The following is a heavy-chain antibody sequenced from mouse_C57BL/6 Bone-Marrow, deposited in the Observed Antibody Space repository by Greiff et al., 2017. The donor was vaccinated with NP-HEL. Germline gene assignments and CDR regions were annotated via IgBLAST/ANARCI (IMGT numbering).Heavy chain of an antibody. CDR3: APNYYGSSTGFAY. CDR2: INPNNGGT. CDR1: GYTFTDYY. Sequence: EVKLQQSGPELVKPGASVKISCKASGYTFTDYYMNWVKQSHGKSLEWIGDINPNNGGTSYNQKFKGKATLTVDKSSSTAYMELRSLTSEDSAVYYCAPNYYGSSTGFAYWGQGTLVTVSA. V-gene: IGHV1-26*01. J-gene: IGHJ3*01. D-gene: IGHD1-1*01.